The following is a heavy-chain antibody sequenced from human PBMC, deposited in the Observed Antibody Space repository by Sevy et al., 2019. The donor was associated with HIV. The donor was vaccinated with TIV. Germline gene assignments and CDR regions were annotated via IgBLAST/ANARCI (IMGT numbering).Heavy chain of an antibody. Sequence: GGSLRLSCAASGFTFSSYAMSWVRQAPGKGLEWVSAISGSGYLTYYTDSVKGRFTISRDNSKNTLYLQMNNLRADDTAVYYCAKEGGGYYYDSSGLFDYWGQGTLVTVSS. D-gene: IGHD3-22*01. CDR3: AKEGGGYYYDSSGLFDY. V-gene: IGHV3-23*01. CDR2: ISGSGYLT. CDR1: GFTFSSYA. J-gene: IGHJ4*02.